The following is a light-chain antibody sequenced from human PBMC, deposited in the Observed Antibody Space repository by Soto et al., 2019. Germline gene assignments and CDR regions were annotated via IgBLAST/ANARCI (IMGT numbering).Light chain of an antibody. CDR3: QQSYNFPRT. Sequence: DIQMTQSRSSLSASVGDRVTITCRASQNIDTYLNWYLQKPGQAPKLLIYSAYSLQSGVSPRFSGDGSGTDFTLTISSLQPEDFATYYCQQSYNFPRTFGQGTTV. CDR1: QNIDTY. J-gene: IGKJ1*01. CDR2: SAY. V-gene: IGKV1-39*01.